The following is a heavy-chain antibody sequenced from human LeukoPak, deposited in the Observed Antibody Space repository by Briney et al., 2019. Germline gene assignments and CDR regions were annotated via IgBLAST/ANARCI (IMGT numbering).Heavy chain of an antibody. V-gene: IGHV3-15*01. CDR3: TTDLVVVIAHDHFGY. CDR1: GFTFNNAW. CDR2: IKSKTDGGTT. Sequence: GGSLRLSCAASGFTFNNAWMSWVRQAPGKGLEWVGRIKSKTDGGTTDYAAPVKGRFTISRDDSKNTLYLQMNSLKTEDTAVYYCTTDLVVVIAHDHFGYWGQGTLVTVSS. J-gene: IGHJ4*02. D-gene: IGHD2-21*01.